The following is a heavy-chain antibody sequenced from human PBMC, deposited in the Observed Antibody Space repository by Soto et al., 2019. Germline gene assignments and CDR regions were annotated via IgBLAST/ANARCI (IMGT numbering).Heavy chain of an antibody. CDR2: MFYGVST. CDR1: GSSINSSGYY. D-gene: IGHD3-16*01. J-gene: IGHJ1*01. V-gene: IGHV4-39*01. Sequence: XETLSLTCTVSGSSINSSGYYWGWIRQPPGKGLEWIGSMFYGVSTYYNPSLKSRVTVSVDTSKNQFSLNLRSVTAADTAVYYCARLPSRHLVDHWVPGTLVTVSS. CDR3: ARLPSRHLVDH.